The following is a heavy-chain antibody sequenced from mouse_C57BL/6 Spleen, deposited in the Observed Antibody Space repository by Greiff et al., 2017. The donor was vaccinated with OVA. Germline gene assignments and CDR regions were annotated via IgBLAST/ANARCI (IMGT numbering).Heavy chain of an antibody. CDR2: IYPGNSDT. CDR1: GYTFTSYW. Sequence: EVQLQQSGTVLARPGASVKMSCKTSGYTFTSYWMHWVKQRPGQGLEWIGAIYPGNSDTSYNQKFKGKAKLTAVTPASTAYMELSSLTNEDSAVYYCRSELGHRFAYWGQGTLVTVSA. V-gene: IGHV1-5*01. CDR3: RSELGHRFAY. D-gene: IGHD4-1*01. J-gene: IGHJ3*01.